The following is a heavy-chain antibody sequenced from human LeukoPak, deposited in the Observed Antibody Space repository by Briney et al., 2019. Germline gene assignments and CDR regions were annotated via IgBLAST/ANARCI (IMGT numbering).Heavy chain of an antibody. J-gene: IGHJ4*02. CDR1: GGSISSSS. Sequence: ETLSLTCTVSGGSISSSSYYWGWIRQAPGKGLEWISYISTTSSIIHYTDSVKGRFTISRDNARSSLYLQMNSLRAEDTAVYFCARDMGTNYYESSAYFDWGQGTLVIVSS. V-gene: IGHV3-48*01. CDR2: ISTTSSII. D-gene: IGHD3-22*01. CDR3: ARDMGTNYYESSAYFD.